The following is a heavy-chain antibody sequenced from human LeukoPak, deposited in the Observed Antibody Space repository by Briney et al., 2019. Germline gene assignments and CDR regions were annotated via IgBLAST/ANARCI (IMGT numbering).Heavy chain of an antibody. V-gene: IGHV3-9*01. D-gene: IGHD3-9*01. CDR2: ISWNRGSI. Sequence: GGSLTLSCAASGFSLHDYAMHWVRQVPGKGLEWVSGISWNRGSIGYADSVKGRFTISRDNAKNSLYLQMNSLRAEDTAFYYCAKNFDTLTGYYNPFDSWGQGTLVTVSS. J-gene: IGHJ5*01. CDR3: AKNFDTLTGYYNPFDS. CDR1: GFSLHDYA.